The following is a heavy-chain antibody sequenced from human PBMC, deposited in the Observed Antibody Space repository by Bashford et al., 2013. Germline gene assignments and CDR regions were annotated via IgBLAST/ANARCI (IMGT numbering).Heavy chain of an antibody. CDR3: ARPNMITFGGVIVSSFDY. CDR2: IIPIFGTA. CDR1: GGTFSSYA. J-gene: IGHJ4*02. V-gene: IGHV1-69*13. D-gene: IGHD3-16*02. Sequence: SVKVSCKASGGTFSSYAISWVRQAPGQGLEWMGGIIPIFGTANYAQKFQGRVTITADESTSTAYMELSSLRSEDTAVYYCARPNMITFGGVIVSSFDYWGQGTLVTVSS.